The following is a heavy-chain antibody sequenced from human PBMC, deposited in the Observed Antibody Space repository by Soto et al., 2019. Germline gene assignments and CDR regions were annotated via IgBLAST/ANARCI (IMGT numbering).Heavy chain of an antibody. J-gene: IGHJ5*02. V-gene: IGHV4-34*01. CDR2: IDHSGYT. CDR3: ARVRDWFDP. D-gene: IGHD3-3*01. CDR1: GGSFSGYY. Sequence: SETLSLTCAVYGGSFSGYYWNWIRQPPGKGLEWIGEIDHSGYTNYNPSPKSRVTISVDTSKNQFSLRLTSVTAADTAVYYCARVRDWFDPWGQGTLVTVSS.